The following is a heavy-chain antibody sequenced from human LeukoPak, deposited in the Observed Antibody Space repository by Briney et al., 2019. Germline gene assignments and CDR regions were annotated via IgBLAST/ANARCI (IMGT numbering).Heavy chain of an antibody. D-gene: IGHD2-2*02. CDR3: AVVVPAAIGRFY. V-gene: IGHV1-46*01. CDR1: GYTFTSYG. Sequence: ASVKVSCKASGYTFTSYGISWVRQAPGQGLEWMGIINPSGGSTSYAQKFQGRVTMTRDTSTSTVYMELSSLRSEDTAVYYCAVVVPAAIGRFYWGQGTLVTVSS. J-gene: IGHJ4*02. CDR2: INPSGGST.